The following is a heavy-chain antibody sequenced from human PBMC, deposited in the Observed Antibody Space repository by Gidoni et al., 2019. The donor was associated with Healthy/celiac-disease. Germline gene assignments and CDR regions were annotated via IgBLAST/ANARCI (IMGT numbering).Heavy chain of an antibody. CDR3: ARVNQPMVRGAFDY. CDR2: IYYSGST. D-gene: IGHD3-10*01. V-gene: IGHV4-31*03. Sequence: QVQLQESGPGLVKPSQTLSLTCPVSGGSISRGGYYWSWIRQHPGKGLEWIGYIYYSGSTYYNPSLKSRVTISVDTSKNQFSLKLSSVTAADTAVYYCARVNQPMVRGAFDYWGQGTLVTVSS. CDR1: GGSISRGGYY. J-gene: IGHJ4*02.